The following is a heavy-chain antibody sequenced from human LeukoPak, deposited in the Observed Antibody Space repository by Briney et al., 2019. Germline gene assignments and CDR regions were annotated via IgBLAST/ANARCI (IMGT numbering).Heavy chain of an antibody. CDR3: ARDRPWDYDILTGYPYYYGMYA. CDR2: ISSSGSTI. D-gene: IGHD3-9*01. V-gene: IGHV3-48*03. J-gene: IGHJ6*02. Sequence: GGALRLSCAASGFTFSSYEMKWVRQAPGEGLERVSYISSSGSTIYYADSVRGRFTISTDNAKTSLYLQMSSRRAEDTAVYYCARDRPWDYDILTGYPYYYGMYAWGQGNTVTASS. CDR1: GFTFSSYE.